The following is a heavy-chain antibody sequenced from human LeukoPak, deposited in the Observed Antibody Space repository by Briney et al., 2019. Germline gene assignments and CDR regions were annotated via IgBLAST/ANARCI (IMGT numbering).Heavy chain of an antibody. Sequence: ASVKVSCKASGYTFTSYGISWVRQAPGQGLEWMGWISAYNGNTNYAQKLQGRVTMTTDTSTSTAYMELRSLRSDDTAVYYCAREGHRGGRYGSGIEDYWGQGTLVTVSS. CDR2: ISAYNGNT. CDR1: GYTFTSYG. CDR3: AREGHRGGRYGSGIEDY. D-gene: IGHD3-10*01. V-gene: IGHV1-18*01. J-gene: IGHJ4*02.